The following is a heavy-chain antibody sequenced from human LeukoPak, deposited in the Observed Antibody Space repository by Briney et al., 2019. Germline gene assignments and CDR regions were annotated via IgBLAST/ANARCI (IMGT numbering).Heavy chain of an antibody. CDR3: ARHFRGRYYWFDP. Sequence: SETLSLTCTVSGGSISSYYWSWIRQPPGKGLEWIGYIYYSGSTNYNPSLKSRVTISVDTSKNQFSLKLSSVTAADTAVYYCARHFRGRYYWFDPWGQGTLVTVSS. CDR2: IYYSGST. D-gene: IGHD1-26*01. V-gene: IGHV4-59*08. CDR1: GGSISSYY. J-gene: IGHJ5*02.